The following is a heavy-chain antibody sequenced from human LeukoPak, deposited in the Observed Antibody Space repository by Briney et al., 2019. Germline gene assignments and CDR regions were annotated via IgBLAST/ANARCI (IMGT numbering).Heavy chain of an antibody. CDR2: MNPNSGNT. V-gene: IGHV1-8*03. CDR1: GYTFTSYD. Sequence: ASVKVSCKASGYTFTSYDINWVRQATGQGLEWMGWMNPNSGNTGYAQKFQGRVTITRNTSISTAYMELSSLRAEDTAVYYCAKGSGYEAQYYYYYMDVWGEGTTVTISS. J-gene: IGHJ6*03. CDR3: AKGSGYEAQYYYYYMDV. D-gene: IGHD5-12*01.